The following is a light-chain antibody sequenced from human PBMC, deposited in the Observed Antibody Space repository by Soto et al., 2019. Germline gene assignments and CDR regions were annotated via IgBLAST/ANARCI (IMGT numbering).Light chain of an antibody. Sequence: QSVRPQPASVSGAPGQSITIACTGTSSDIGGYNFVSWYHQHPGKAPKLMIYEVSNRPSGVSDRFSGSKSGNTASLTISGLQAEDEADYYCSSFRSGNTLFGTGTKVTVL. J-gene: IGLJ1*01. CDR2: EVS. V-gene: IGLV2-14*01. CDR3: SSFRSGNTL. CDR1: SSDIGGYNF.